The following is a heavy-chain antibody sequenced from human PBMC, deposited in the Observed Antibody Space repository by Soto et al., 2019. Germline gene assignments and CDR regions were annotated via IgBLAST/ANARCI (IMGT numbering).Heavy chain of an antibody. CDR1: GGTFSSYA. J-gene: IGHJ4*02. V-gene: IGHV1-69*13. Sequence: ASVKVSCKASGGTFSSYAISWVRQAPGQGLEWMGGIIPIFGTANYAQKFQGRVTITADESTSTAYMELSSLRSEDTAVYYCARDGSGSQTFDYWGQGTLVTVSS. CDR3: ARDGSGSQTFDY. CDR2: IIPIFGTA. D-gene: IGHD3-10*01.